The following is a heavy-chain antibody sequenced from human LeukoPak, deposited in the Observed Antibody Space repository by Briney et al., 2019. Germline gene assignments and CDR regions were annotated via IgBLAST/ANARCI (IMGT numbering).Heavy chain of an antibody. CDR1: GFTFSSYG. J-gene: IGHJ3*02. D-gene: IGHD2-2*03. CDR2: IADDGSNK. V-gene: IGHV3-30*03. Sequence: PGGSLRLSCAASGFTFSSYGMHWVRQAPGKGLDWVAVIADDGSNKYYAGSVKGRFTISRDNSNNTLFLQMNSLRAEDTAVYYCARVDDLDAFDTWGQGTMVTVSS. CDR3: ARVDDLDAFDT.